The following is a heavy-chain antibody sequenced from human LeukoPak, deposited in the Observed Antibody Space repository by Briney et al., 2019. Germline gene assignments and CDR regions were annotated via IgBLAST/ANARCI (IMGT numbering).Heavy chain of an antibody. Sequence: GGSLRLSCAASGFTFSSYAMSWVRQAPGKGLEWVSAISGSGGSTYYADSVKGRFTISRDNAKNSLYVQMNSLRDEDTAVYYCAREHSSSSGSVSDFWGQGTLVTVSP. J-gene: IGHJ4*02. D-gene: IGHD6-6*01. CDR3: AREHSSSSGSVSDF. CDR2: ISGSGGST. V-gene: IGHV3-23*01. CDR1: GFTFSSYA.